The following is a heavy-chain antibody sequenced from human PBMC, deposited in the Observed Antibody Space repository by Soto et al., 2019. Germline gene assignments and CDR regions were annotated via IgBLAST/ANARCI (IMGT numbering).Heavy chain of an antibody. Sequence: QVQLVQSGAEVKKPGASVKVSCKASGYTFTSYAMHWVRQAPGQRLEWMGWINAGNGNTKYSQKFQGRVTITRDTSASTADMELSSLRSEDTAVYYCARGRGYCSGGSCYYFDYWGQGTLVTVSS. CDR3: ARGRGYCSGGSCYYFDY. CDR1: GYTFTSYA. D-gene: IGHD2-15*01. CDR2: INAGNGNT. V-gene: IGHV1-3*01. J-gene: IGHJ4*02.